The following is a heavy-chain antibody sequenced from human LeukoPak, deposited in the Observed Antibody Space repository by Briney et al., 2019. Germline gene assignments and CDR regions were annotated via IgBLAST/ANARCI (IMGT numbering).Heavy chain of an antibody. V-gene: IGHV1-8*01. Sequence: ASVKVSCKASGDISTTYDVHWVRQASGQGLEWMGWMNPKSGDRGYAQKFQDRVAMTMNNSIRTAYMELRGLQPEDTAVYYCASGWYYHYFGTDVWGQGTTVIVSS. CDR3: ASGWYYHYFGTDV. D-gene: IGHD2-15*01. CDR1: GDISTTYD. J-gene: IGHJ6*02. CDR2: MNPKSGDR.